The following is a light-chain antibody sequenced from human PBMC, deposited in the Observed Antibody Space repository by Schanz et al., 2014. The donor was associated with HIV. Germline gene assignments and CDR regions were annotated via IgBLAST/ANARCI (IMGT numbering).Light chain of an antibody. Sequence: QSVLTQPPSTSGTPGQTVTISCSGSPSNIGSNTVNWYQQLPGTAPKLLMYSNDQRPSGVPDRFSGSKSGTSASLVISGLQSEDEADYFCATWDISRNGPVFGGGTKLTVL. J-gene: IGLJ2*01. CDR1: PSNIGSNT. CDR3: ATWDISRNGPV. V-gene: IGLV1-44*01. CDR2: SND.